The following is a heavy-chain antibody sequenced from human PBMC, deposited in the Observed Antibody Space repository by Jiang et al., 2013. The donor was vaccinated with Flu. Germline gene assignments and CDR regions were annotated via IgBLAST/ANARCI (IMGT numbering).Heavy chain of an antibody. D-gene: IGHD1-26*01. Sequence: AAWDWIRQSPSRGLEWLGRTYYRSKWYTDYAVSVKSRITINPDTSKNHFSLQLSSVTPEDTAVYYCTRARVVRTTPSGWFDPWGQGIPVTVSS. CDR1: AA. CDR3: TRARVVRTTPSGWFDP. J-gene: IGHJ5*02. V-gene: IGHV6-1*01. CDR2: TYYRSKWYT.